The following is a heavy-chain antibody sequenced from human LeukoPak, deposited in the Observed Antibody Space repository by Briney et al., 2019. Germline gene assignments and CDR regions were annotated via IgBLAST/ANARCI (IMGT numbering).Heavy chain of an antibody. CDR2: VYPGDSDT. CDR1: GYSFTSYW. J-gene: IGHJ3*02. CDR3: ATRSSSGWYDTFDI. Sequence: GESLKISCKGSGYSFTSYWIGWVCQMPGKGLEWMGIVYPGDSDTRYSPSFQGQVTISADKSINTAYLQWNSLKASDTAMYYCATRSSSGWYDTFDIWGQGTMVTVSS. V-gene: IGHV5-51*01. D-gene: IGHD6-19*01.